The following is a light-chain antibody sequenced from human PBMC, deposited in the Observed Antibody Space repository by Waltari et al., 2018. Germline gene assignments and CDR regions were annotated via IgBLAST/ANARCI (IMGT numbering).Light chain of an antibody. CDR2: GND. V-gene: IGLV1-40*01. J-gene: IGLJ3*02. CDR1: NSNIGAGYD. CDR3: QSYDTSQSVV. Sequence: GDNSNIGAGYDVQWYRQLPGTAPKLLIHGNDNRPSGVPERISGSKSGTSASLAITGLQADDDADYYCQSYDTSQSVVFGGGTKLTVL.